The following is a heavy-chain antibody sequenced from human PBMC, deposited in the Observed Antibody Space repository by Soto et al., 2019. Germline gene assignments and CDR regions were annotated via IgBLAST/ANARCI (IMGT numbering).Heavy chain of an antibody. D-gene: IGHD2-21*02. Sequence: EVQLVESGGGLVQPGRSLRLSCGASGFTFDEYGMHWVRQAPGKGLEWVSGISWNSGTIGYADSVKGRFTISRDNANNSQYMQMGSQRAEDTALDYCAKNTGGTANGMDVWGHGSTVTVSS. CDR2: ISWNSGTI. V-gene: IGHV3-9*01. CDR1: GFTFDEYG. J-gene: IGHJ6*02. CDR3: AKNTGGTANGMDV.